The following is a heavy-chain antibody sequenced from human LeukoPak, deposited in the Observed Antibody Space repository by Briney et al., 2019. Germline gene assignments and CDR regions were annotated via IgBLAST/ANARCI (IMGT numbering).Heavy chain of an antibody. J-gene: IGHJ3*02. D-gene: IGHD3-22*01. Sequence: GGSLRLSCAASGFTFSSYSMNWVRQAPGKGLEWVSSISSSSSYIYYADSVKGRFTISRDNAKNSLYLQMNSLRAEDTAVYYCARAGYYYDTPDAFDIWGQGTMVTVSS. CDR2: ISSSSSYI. CDR1: GFTFSSYS. V-gene: IGHV3-21*01. CDR3: ARAGYYYDTPDAFDI.